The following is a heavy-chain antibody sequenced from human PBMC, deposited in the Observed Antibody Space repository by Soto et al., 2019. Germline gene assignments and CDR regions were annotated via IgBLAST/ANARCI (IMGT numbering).Heavy chain of an antibody. V-gene: IGHV4-4*02. Sequence: SETLSLTCAVSGASISSSNWWSWVRQPPGKGLEWIGEIYHSGAAYYNPSLTSRVTISLDTSRNQFSMKLNSVTAADTAVYYCTDMLGQWLPRDWGQGTVVTVSS. D-gene: IGHD6-19*01. CDR3: TDMLGQWLPRD. CDR2: IYHSGAA. CDR1: GASISSSNW. J-gene: IGHJ4*02.